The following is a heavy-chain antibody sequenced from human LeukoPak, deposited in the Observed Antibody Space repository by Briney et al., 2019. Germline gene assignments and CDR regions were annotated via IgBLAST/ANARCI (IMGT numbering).Heavy chain of an antibody. CDR3: ARDGVVVVAAPY. CDR2: LSGSGGST. D-gene: IGHD2-15*01. J-gene: IGHJ4*02. CDR1: GFTFSSYA. Sequence: GGSLRLSCAASGFTFSSYAMSWVRQAPGKGLEWVSALSGSGGSTYYADSVKGRFTISRDNSKNTLYLQMNSLRAEDTAVYYCARDGVVVVAAPYWGQGTLVTVSS. V-gene: IGHV3-23*01.